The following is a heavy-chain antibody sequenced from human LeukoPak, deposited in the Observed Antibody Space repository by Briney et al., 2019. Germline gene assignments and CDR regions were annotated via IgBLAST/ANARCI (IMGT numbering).Heavy chain of an antibody. CDR1: GYTFTSYG. D-gene: IGHD2-2*01. J-gene: IGHJ5*02. CDR2: ISPYNGNT. V-gene: IGHV1-18*01. Sequence: ASVKVSCKASGYTFTSYGISWVRQAPGQGLEWMGWISPYNGNTNYAQKLQGRATMTTDTSTSTAYMELRRLRSDDTAVYYCARDRAAAANWFDPWGQGTLVTVSS. CDR3: ARDRAAAANWFDP.